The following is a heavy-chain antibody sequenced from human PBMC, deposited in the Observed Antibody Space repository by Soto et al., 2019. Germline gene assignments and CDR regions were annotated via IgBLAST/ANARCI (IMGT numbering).Heavy chain of an antibody. J-gene: IGHJ4*02. CDR2: ISSSSSTI. V-gene: IGHV3-48*01. CDR3: AKDKDRELLWFGELGTDY. Sequence: PGGSLRLSCAASGFTFSSYSMNWVRQAPGKGLEWVSYISSSSSTIYYADSVKGRFTISRDNSKNSLYLQMNSLRAEDTAVYYCAKDKDRELLWFGELGTDYWGQGTLVTVSS. CDR1: GFTFSSYS. D-gene: IGHD3-10*01.